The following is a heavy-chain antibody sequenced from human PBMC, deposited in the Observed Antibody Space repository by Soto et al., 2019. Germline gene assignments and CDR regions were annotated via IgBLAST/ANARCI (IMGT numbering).Heavy chain of an antibody. Sequence: LRLSCAASGLTFSPRPLTWVRQAPGKGLEWVSAISGSGGSTYYADSVKGRFTISRDNSKNTLYLQMNSLRAEDTAVYYCAKGYYGSGSYYNSPSYYYGMDVWGQGTTVTVSS. D-gene: IGHD3-10*01. J-gene: IGHJ6*02. CDR2: ISGSGGST. CDR3: AKGYYGSGSYYNSPSYYYGMDV. CDR1: GLTFSPRP. V-gene: IGHV3-23*01.